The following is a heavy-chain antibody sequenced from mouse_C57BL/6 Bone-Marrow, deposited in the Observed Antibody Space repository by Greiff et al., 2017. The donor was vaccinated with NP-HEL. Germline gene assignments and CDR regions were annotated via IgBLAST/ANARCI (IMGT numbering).Heavy chain of an antibody. CDR3: ARDWAVVALDY. CDR2: ISDGGSYT. CDR1: GFTFSSYA. D-gene: IGHD1-1*01. V-gene: IGHV5-4*01. Sequence: EVMLVESGGGLVKPGGSLKLSCAASGFTFSSYAMSWVRQTPEKRLEWVATISDGGSYTYYPDNVKGRFTISRDNAKNNLYLQMSHLKSEDTAMYYCARDWAVVALDYWGQGTTLTVSS. J-gene: IGHJ2*01.